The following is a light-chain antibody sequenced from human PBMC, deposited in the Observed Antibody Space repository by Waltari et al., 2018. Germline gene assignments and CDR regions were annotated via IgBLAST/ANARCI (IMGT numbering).Light chain of an antibody. J-gene: IGLJ2*01. CDR2: QDN. CDR3: QAWDRNTYVV. V-gene: IGLV3-1*01. CDR1: KLADKS. Sequence: SYELTQPPSVSVSPGQTASITCSGDKLADKSASWYQQKPGQSPVLVIYQDNRRPSGIPERFSGSTSGNTATLTISGTQALDEADYYCQAWDRNTYVVFGGGTKLTVL.